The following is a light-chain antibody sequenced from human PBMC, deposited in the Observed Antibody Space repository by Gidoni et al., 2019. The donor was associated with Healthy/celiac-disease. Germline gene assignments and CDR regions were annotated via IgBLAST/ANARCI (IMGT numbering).Light chain of an antibody. Sequence: EIVLTQSPATLALSPGERATLSCGASQSVSSSYLAWYQQKPGLAPRLLIYDASSRATGIPDSFSGGGSGTNFTLTISRLGPEDFAVYYCQQYGSSPITFGQGTRLEIK. CDR3: QQYGSSPIT. CDR2: DAS. V-gene: IGKV3D-20*01. CDR1: QSVSSSY. J-gene: IGKJ5*01.